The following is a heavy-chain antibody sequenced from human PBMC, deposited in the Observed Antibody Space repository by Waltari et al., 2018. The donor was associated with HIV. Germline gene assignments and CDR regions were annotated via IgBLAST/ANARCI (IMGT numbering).Heavy chain of an antibody. CDR2: FTPYSRGT. D-gene: IGHD6-6*01. J-gene: IGHJ4*02. V-gene: IGHV1-2*02. CDR1: GYTFTGYY. Sequence: QVQLVQSGAEVKKPGASVKVSCKASGYTFTGYYMHWLRQAPGQGLELMGWFTPYSRGTNHVRSFQSKVTMTRDTSISAAYMGLGRLISDDTAVYYCATALYSSSSAGSIDYWGQGTLVTVSS. CDR3: ATALYSSSSAGSIDY.